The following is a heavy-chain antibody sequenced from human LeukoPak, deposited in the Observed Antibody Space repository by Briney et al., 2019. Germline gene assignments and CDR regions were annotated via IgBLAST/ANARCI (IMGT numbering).Heavy chain of an antibody. Sequence: SETLSLTCAVSGGSISSRNWWSWVRQPPGKGLEWIGEVYHTGSSNYNPSLKSRVTTSVDKSKSQFSLKLSSVTAADTAVYYCARGGTTVAGTFWFDPWGQGTLVTVSS. CDR2: VYHTGSS. CDR3: ARGGTTVAGTFWFDP. V-gene: IGHV4-4*02. D-gene: IGHD6-19*01. J-gene: IGHJ5*02. CDR1: GGSISSRNW.